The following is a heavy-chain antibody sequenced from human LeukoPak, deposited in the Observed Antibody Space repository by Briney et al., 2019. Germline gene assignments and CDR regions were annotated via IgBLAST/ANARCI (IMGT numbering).Heavy chain of an antibody. Sequence: PSETLSLTCTVSGGSISSYYWSWIRQPPGQGLEWIGYIYYSGSTNYNPSLKSRDTISVDTSKNQFSLKLRSVTAADTAVYYCARAPYSGYDFLLAFDIWGQGTMVTVSS. CDR1: GGSISSYY. CDR2: IYYSGST. CDR3: ARAPYSGYDFLLAFDI. V-gene: IGHV4-59*01. D-gene: IGHD5-12*01. J-gene: IGHJ3*02.